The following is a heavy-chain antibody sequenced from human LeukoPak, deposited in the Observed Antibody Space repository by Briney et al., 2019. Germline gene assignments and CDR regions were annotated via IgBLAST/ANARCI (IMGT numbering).Heavy chain of an antibody. CDR3: VTGLVTAIRWDY. CDR2: FDPEDGET. Sequence: SSVKVSCLVSGYTLTELSMHWVRQAPGKGLEWMGGFDPEDGETIYAQKFQGRVTMTEDTSTDTAYMELSSLRSEDTAVYYCVTGLVTAIRWDYWGQGTLVTVSS. V-gene: IGHV1-24*01. J-gene: IGHJ4*02. D-gene: IGHD2-21*02. CDR1: GYTLTELS.